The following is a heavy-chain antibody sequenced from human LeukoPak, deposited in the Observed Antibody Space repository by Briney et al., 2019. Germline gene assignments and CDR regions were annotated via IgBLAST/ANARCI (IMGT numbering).Heavy chain of an antibody. Sequence: ASVKVSCKASGYTFTSYAMNWVRQAPGQGLEWMGWINTNTGNPTYAQGFTGRFVFSLDTSVSTAYLQISSLKAEDTAVYYCARDWTGWLVSYYYYYGMDVWGQGTTVTVSS. D-gene: IGHD3/OR15-3a*01. CDR2: INTNTGNP. CDR1: GYTFTSYA. J-gene: IGHJ6*02. CDR3: ARDWTGWLVSYYYYYGMDV. V-gene: IGHV7-4-1*02.